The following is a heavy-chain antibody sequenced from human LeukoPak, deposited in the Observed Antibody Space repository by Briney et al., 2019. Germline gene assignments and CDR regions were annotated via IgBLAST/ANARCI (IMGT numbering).Heavy chain of an antibody. D-gene: IGHD2-21*01. CDR2: ISASGGST. Sequence: PGGSLRLSCAASGFTFSSSAMSWVRQVPGKGLEWVSGISASGGSTYYADSVRGRFTISRDNGRKSLYLQMNSLRAEDTAVYFCARKSMWMDVWGQGTTVTVSS. CDR3: ARKSMWMDV. J-gene: IGHJ6*02. V-gene: IGHV3-23*01. CDR1: GFTFSSSA.